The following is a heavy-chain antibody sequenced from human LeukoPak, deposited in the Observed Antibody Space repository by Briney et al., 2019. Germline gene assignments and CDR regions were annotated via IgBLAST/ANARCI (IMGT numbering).Heavy chain of an antibody. J-gene: IGHJ4*02. CDR2: ISGSGGST. V-gene: IGHV3-23*01. CDR3: ARNFHRRLYDSSGYYLLDY. D-gene: IGHD3-22*01. CDR1: GFTFSSYA. Sequence: GGSLRLSCAASGFTFSSYAMSWVRQAPGKGLEWVSAISGSGGSTYYADSVKGRFTISRDNSKNTLYLQMNSLRAEDTAVYYCARNFHRRLYDSSGYYLLDYWGQGTLVTVSS.